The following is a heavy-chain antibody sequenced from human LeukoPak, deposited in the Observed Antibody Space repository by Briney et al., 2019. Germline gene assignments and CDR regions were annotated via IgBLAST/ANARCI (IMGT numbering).Heavy chain of an antibody. J-gene: IGHJ6*03. Sequence: SQTLSLTCAISGDSVSSNSAAWNWIRQSPSRGLEWLGRTYYGSTWYNDYAVSVKGRITINPDTSKNQFSLQVNSVTPEDTAVYYRARDMNRYYYMDVWGKGTTVTVSS. D-gene: IGHD3-16*01. V-gene: IGHV6-1*01. CDR2: TYYGSTWYN. CDR1: GDSVSSNSAA. CDR3: ARDMNRYYYMDV.